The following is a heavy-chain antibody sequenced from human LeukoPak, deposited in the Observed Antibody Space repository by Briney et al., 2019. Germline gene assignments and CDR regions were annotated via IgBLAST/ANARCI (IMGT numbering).Heavy chain of an antibody. CDR1: GGSFSGYY. CDR2: INHSGST. Sequence: SETLSLTCAVYGGSFSGYYWSWIRQPPGKGLEWIGEINHSGSTNYNPSLKSRVTISVDTSKNQFSLKLSSVTAADTAVYYCARAVRSPSGWFDYWGQGTLVTVSS. V-gene: IGHV4-34*01. D-gene: IGHD6-25*01. CDR3: ARAVRSPSGWFDY. J-gene: IGHJ4*02.